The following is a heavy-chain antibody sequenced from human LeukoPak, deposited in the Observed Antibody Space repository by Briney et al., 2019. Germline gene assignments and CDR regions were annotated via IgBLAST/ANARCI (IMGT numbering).Heavy chain of an antibody. D-gene: IGHD6-13*01. CDR3: ARDEVAAGDTFDY. J-gene: IGHJ4*02. CDR2: ISYDGGNK. Sequence: PGRSLRLSCAASGFTFSSYAMHWVRQAPGKGLEWVAVISYDGGNKYYADSVKGRFTISRDNSKNTLYLQMNSLRAEDTAVYYCARDEVAAGDTFDYWGQGTLVTVSS. V-gene: IGHV3-30-3*01. CDR1: GFTFSSYA.